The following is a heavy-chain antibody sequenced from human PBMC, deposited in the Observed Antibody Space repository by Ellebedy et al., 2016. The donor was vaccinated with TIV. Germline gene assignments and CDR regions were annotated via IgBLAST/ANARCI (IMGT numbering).Heavy chain of an antibody. D-gene: IGHD3-22*01. CDR2: ISFDGSNK. J-gene: IGHJ3*01. CDR1: GFVFHTYA. CDR3: ARGSPDYYDNRPYPFDL. V-gene: IGHV3-30*04. Sequence: GEPLKISXAASGFVFHTYAVHWVRQAPGKGLEWVALISFDGSNKLYADSVKGRFTISRDNAKNTLSLQMNSLGGDDTAVYYCARGSPDYYDNRPYPFDLWGQGTMVTVSS.